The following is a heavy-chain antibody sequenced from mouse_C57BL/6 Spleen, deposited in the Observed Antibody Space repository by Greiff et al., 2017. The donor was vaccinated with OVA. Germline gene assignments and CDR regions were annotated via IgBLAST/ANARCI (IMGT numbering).Heavy chain of an antibody. J-gene: IGHJ2*01. D-gene: IGHD1-1*01. Sequence: QVHVKQPGAELVKPGASVKLSCKASGYTFTSYWMQWVKQRPGQGLEWIGEIDPSDSYTNYNQKFKGKATLTVDTSSSTAYMQLSSLTSEDSAVYYCARREITTVVATDYWGQGTTLTVSS. CDR2: IDPSDSYT. CDR1: GYTFTSYW. V-gene: IGHV1-50*01. CDR3: ARREITTVVATDY.